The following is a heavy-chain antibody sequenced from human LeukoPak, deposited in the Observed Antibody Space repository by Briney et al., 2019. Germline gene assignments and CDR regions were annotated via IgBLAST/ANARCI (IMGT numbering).Heavy chain of an antibody. CDR2: ISSSSSSYI. D-gene: IGHD3-9*01. CDR1: GFTFSSYS. V-gene: IGHV3-21*01. J-gene: IGHJ4*02. Sequence: GGSLRLSCAASGFTFSSYSMNWVRQAPGKGLEWVSSISSSSSSYIYYADSVKGRFTISRDNAKNSLYLQMNSLRAEDTAVYYCARDPEADILTGYYPYYFDYWGQGTLVTVSS. CDR3: ARDPEADILTGYYPYYFDY.